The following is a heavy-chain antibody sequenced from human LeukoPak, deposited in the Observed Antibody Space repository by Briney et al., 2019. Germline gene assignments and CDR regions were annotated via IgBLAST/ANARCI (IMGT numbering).Heavy chain of an antibody. CDR1: GFTFSSYS. CDR2: ISTSSSYI. J-gene: IGHJ5*02. CDR3: ASSPAAGTSWFDP. D-gene: IGHD6-13*01. Sequence: GGSLRLSCAASGFTFSSYSMNWVRQAPGKGLEWVSSISTSSSYIYYADSVKGRFTISRDNAKNSLYLQMNSLRAEDTAVYYCASSPAAGTSWFDPWGQGTLVTVSS. V-gene: IGHV3-21*01.